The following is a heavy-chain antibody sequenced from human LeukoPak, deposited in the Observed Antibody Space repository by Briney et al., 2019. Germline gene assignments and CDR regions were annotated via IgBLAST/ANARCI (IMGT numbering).Heavy chain of an antibody. CDR3: TRDPGTVAIDY. V-gene: IGHV3-20*04. Sequence: GGSLRLSCVASGFIFDDYAMSWVRQAPGKGLEWVSGIGKNGGSPVYADSVKGRFTISRDNAKNSLYLQMNSLRAEDTALFFCTRDPGTVAIDYWGQGTLVTVSS. J-gene: IGHJ4*02. CDR2: IGKNGGSP. CDR1: GFIFDDYA. D-gene: IGHD6-19*01.